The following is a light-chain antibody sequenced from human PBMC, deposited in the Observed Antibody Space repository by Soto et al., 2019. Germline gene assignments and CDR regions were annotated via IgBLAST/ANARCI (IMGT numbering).Light chain of an antibody. J-gene: IGLJ3*02. Sequence: QSVLTQPASVSGSPGQSITISCSGSGSDIGTYNFVSWYQHHPGRAPKLIISEVANRPSGVSDRLSGSKSGSLASLTISGLQADDEAVYYCSSYTNTGTLVVFGVGTKLTVL. V-gene: IGLV2-14*01. CDR2: EVA. CDR3: SSYTNTGTLVV. CDR1: GSDIGTYNF.